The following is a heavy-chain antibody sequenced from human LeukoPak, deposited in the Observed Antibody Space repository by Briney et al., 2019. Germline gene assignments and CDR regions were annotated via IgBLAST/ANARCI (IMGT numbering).Heavy chain of an antibody. CDR2: ISYDGSNK. V-gene: IGHV3-30-3*01. D-gene: IGHD1-26*01. CDR1: GFTFSSYA. Sequence: GRSLRLSCAASGFTFSSYAMHWVRQAPGKGLEWVAVISYDGSNKYYADSVKGRFTISRDNSKNTLYLQMNSLRAEDTAVYYCARDLIVGATNYYYGMDVWGQGTTVTVSS. CDR3: ARDLIVGATNYYYGMDV. J-gene: IGHJ6*02.